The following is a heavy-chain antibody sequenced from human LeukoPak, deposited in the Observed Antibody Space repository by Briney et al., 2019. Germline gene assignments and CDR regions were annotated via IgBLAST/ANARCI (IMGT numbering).Heavy chain of an antibody. J-gene: IGHJ3*02. Sequence: ASQTLSLTCTVSGGSISSGSFYWSWIRQPAGKGLEWIGCIYSSGSTNYNPSLKSRVTLSVDTSKNQFSLKLSSVTAADTAVYYCARYCSSTSCYISEDAFDIWGQGTMVTVSS. D-gene: IGHD2-2*02. CDR3: ARYCSSTSCYISEDAFDI. CDR2: IYSSGST. V-gene: IGHV4-61*02. CDR1: GGSISSGSFY.